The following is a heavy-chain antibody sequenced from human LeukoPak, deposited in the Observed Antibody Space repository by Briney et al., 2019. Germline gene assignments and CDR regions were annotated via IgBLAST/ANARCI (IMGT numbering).Heavy chain of an antibody. D-gene: IGHD3-10*01. Sequence: ASVKVSCKASGYTFTSYGISWVRQAPGQGLEWMGRISAYNGNTNYAQKLQGRVTMTTDTSTSTAYMELRSLRSDDTAVYYCARSHMVRGAHLWFDPWGQGTLVTVSS. CDR3: ARSHMVRGAHLWFDP. J-gene: IGHJ5*02. CDR2: ISAYNGNT. CDR1: GYTFTSYG. V-gene: IGHV1-18*01.